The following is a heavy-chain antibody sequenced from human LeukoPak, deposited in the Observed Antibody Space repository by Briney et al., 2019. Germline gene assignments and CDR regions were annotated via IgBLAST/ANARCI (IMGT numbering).Heavy chain of an antibody. CDR2: IYHSGST. D-gene: IGHD1-26*01. Sequence: SETLSLTCTVSGYSISSGYYWGWIRQPPGKGLEWIGSIYHSGSTYYNPSLKSRVTISVDTSKNQFSLKLSSVTAADTAVYYCAGDSGSYNWFDPWGQGTLVTVSS. J-gene: IGHJ5*02. V-gene: IGHV4-38-2*02. CDR1: GYSISSGYY. CDR3: AGDSGSYNWFDP.